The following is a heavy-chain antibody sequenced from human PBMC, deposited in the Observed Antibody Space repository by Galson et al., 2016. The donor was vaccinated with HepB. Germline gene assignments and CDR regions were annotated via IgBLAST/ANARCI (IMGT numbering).Heavy chain of an antibody. D-gene: IGHD3-22*01. CDR1: GYTFTSHY. V-gene: IGHV1-46*01. J-gene: IGHJ6*02. CDR2: INPSGGST. CDR3: ARGADSSSYSYYYGVDV. Sequence: SVKVSCKASGYTFTSHYIHWVRQAPGQGLEWVGIINPSGGSTSYAPKFQGRLTLTRDTSTSTAYMELSSLTSEGTAVYYCARGADSSSYSYYYGVDVWGQVTTVTVSS.